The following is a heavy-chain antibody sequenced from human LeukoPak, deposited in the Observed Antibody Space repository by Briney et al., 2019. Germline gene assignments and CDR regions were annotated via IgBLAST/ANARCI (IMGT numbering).Heavy chain of an antibody. J-gene: IGHJ3*02. V-gene: IGHV4-34*01. CDR3: ARDLWFGAGRAFDI. D-gene: IGHD3-10*01. CDR2: INHSGSA. CDR1: GGSISNYY. Sequence: SETLSLTCTVSGGSISNYYWSWIRQPPGKGLEWIGEINHSGSANYNPSLKSRVTISVDTSKNQFSLKLSSVTAADTAVYYCARDLWFGAGRAFDIWGQGTMVTVSS.